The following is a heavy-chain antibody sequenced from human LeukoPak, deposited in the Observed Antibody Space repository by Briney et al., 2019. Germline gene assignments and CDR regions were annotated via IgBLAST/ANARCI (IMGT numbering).Heavy chain of an antibody. J-gene: IGHJ3*02. D-gene: IGHD2-2*02. V-gene: IGHV1-18*01. Sequence: ASVKVSCKASGYTFTSYGISWVRQAPGQGLEWMGWISGYNGDTKHVQKLQGRVTMTTDTSTSTTYLELRSLRSEDTAVYYCARAVSTDIVVVPAAIGGAFDIWGQGTMVTVSS. CDR1: GYTFTSYG. CDR2: ISGYNGDT. CDR3: ARAVSTDIVVVPAAIGGAFDI.